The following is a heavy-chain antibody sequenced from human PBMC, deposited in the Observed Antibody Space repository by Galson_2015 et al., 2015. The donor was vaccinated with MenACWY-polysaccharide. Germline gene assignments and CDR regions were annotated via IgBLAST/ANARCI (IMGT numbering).Heavy chain of an antibody. D-gene: IGHD3-9*01. CDR1: GFTFNTYA. Sequence: SLRLSCAASGFTFNTYAMPWVRQAPGKGLEYISSISHNGGSTYYADSVKGRFTISRDNSKNTLYLQMNSLRDEDTAVYYCARDRPDYDVLTGSFEYWGQGTLVTVSS. CDR2: ISHNGGST. CDR3: ARDRPDYDVLTGSFEY. J-gene: IGHJ4*02. V-gene: IGHV3-64*04.